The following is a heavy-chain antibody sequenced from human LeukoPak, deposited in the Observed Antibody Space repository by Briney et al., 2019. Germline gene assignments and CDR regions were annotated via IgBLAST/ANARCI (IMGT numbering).Heavy chain of an antibody. D-gene: IGHD6-19*01. V-gene: IGHV3-43*01. CDR2: ISWDGSTT. Sequence: GGSLRLSCAASGFNFDDYTMHWVRQPPGKGLERVSPISWDGSTTYYADSVKGRFTISRDNSKDSLYLQMNSLRTEDTAFYYCAKKGVAVTSTGSYFDYWGQGTLVTVSS. J-gene: IGHJ4*02. CDR1: GFNFDDYT. CDR3: AKKGVAVTSTGSYFDY.